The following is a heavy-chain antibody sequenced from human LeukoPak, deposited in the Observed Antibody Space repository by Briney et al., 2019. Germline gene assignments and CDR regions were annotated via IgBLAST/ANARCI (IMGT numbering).Heavy chain of an antibody. D-gene: IGHD4-11*01. J-gene: IGHJ5*02. Sequence: SETLSLTCAVYGGSFSGYYWSWIRQPPGKGLEWIGEINHSGSTNYNPSLKSRVTISVDTSKNQFSLKLSSVTAADTAVYYCARSTTVTKYNWFDPWGQGTLVTVSS. V-gene: IGHV4-34*01. CDR1: GGSFSGYY. CDR3: ARSTTVTKYNWFDP. CDR2: INHSGST.